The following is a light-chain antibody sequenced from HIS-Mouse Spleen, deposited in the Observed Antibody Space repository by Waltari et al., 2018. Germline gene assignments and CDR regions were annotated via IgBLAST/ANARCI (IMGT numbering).Light chain of an antibody. Sequence: SYELTQPPSVSVSPGQTARITCPGNALPTKYASWYQQKSGQAPVLVIYEESKRPSGIPERFSGSSSGTMATLTISGAQVEDEADYYCYSTDSSGNHRVFGGGTKLTVL. CDR3: YSTDSSGNHRV. CDR1: ALPTKY. J-gene: IGLJ2*01. CDR2: EES. V-gene: IGLV3-10*01.